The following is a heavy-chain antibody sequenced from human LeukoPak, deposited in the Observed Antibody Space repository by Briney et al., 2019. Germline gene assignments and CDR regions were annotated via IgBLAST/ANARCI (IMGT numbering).Heavy chain of an antibody. CDR3: AKAGYSSSWPFDY. J-gene: IGHJ4*02. Sequence: PGGSLRLSCTASGFTFSSLGMSWVRQAPGKGLEWVSALSGSGSTTYYADSVKGRFTISRDNSKNRLFLQMNSLRVEDTAVYYCAKAGYSSSWPFDYWGQGTLVTVSS. V-gene: IGHV3-23*01. CDR1: GFTFSSLG. CDR2: LSGSGSTT. D-gene: IGHD6-13*01.